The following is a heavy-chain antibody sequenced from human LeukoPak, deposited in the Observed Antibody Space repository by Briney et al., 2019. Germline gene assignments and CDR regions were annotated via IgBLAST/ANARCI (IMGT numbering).Heavy chain of an antibody. CDR1: GFTFSSYA. Sequence: GGSLTLSCAASGFTFSSYAMSWVRQAPGKGLECVSSIDGSIGSTYYADSVKGRFTISRDNSKNTLYLQMNSLRAEDTALYYCAKAPPYSSGWFQYYFDYWGQGTLVTVSS. CDR3: AKAPPYSSGWFQYYFDY. J-gene: IGHJ4*02. V-gene: IGHV3-23*01. D-gene: IGHD6-19*01. CDR2: IDGSIGST.